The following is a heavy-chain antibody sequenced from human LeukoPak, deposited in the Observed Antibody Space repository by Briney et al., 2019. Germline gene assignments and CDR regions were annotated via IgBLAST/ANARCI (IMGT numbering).Heavy chain of an antibody. V-gene: IGHV4-34*01. D-gene: IGHD3-9*01. J-gene: IGHJ6*02. CDR2: INHSGST. CDR3: ARSGGILTGYGAWGMDV. Sequence: SETLSLTCAVYGGSFSGYYWSWIRQPPGKGLEWIGEINHSGSTNYNPSLKSRVTISVDTSKNQFSLKLSSVTAADTAVYYCARSGGILTGYGAWGMDVWGQGTTVTVSS. CDR1: GGSFSGYY.